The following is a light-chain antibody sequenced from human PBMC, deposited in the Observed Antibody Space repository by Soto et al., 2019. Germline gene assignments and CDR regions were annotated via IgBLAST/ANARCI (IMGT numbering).Light chain of an antibody. CDR2: GAS. CDR1: QSVNSN. CDR3: QQCNNWPLT. Sequence: EVVMTQSPATLSVSPGERATLSCRASQSVNSNLAWYQQKPGKVPKLLIYGASTMETGVPARFSGSGSGTEFTLTISSLQSEDFAVYYCQQCNNWPLTFGGGTKVEIK. J-gene: IGKJ4*01. V-gene: IGKV3-15*01.